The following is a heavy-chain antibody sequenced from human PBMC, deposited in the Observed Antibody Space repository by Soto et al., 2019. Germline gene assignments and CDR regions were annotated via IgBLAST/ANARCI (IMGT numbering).Heavy chain of an antibody. CDR3: AREYSSSWYLAEYFQH. CDR1: GFTFSSYA. J-gene: IGHJ1*01. CDR2: ISYDGSNK. D-gene: IGHD6-13*01. Sequence: QVQLVESGGGVVQPGRSLRLSCAASGFTFSSYAMHWVRQAPGKGLEWVAVISYDGSNKYYADSVKGRFTISRDNSKNTLYLQMNSLRAEDTAVYYCAREYSSSWYLAEYFQHWGQGTLVTVSS. V-gene: IGHV3-30-3*01.